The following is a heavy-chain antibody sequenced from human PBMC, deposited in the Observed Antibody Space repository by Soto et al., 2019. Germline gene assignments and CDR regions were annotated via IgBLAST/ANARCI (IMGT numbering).Heavy chain of an antibody. V-gene: IGHV3-23*01. J-gene: IGHJ3*02. CDR3: AKDLNAGNGVWDAFDM. D-gene: IGHD2-8*01. CDR2: LVGSGADK. CDR1: GFSFSAYA. Sequence: GGSLRLSCAASGFSFSAYAMNWVRQAPGKGLQWVSGLVGSGADKNYADSVRGRFTVSRDNSKNTLYLQMNSLRDEDTGVYYCAKDLNAGNGVWDAFDMRGRGTKVTV.